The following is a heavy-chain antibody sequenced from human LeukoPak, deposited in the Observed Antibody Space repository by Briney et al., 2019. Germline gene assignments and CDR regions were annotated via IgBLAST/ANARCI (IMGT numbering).Heavy chain of an antibody. V-gene: IGHV1-18*01. CDR1: GYTFTSYG. CDR3: ARSAGVENYYYYGMDV. Sequence: ASVKVSCKASGYTFTSYGISWVRQAPGQGLEWMGWISAYNGNTDYAQNLQGRVTMTTDTSTSTAHMELRSLRSDDTAVYYCARSAGVENYYYYGMDVWGQGTTVTVSS. CDR2: ISAYNGNT. J-gene: IGHJ6*02. D-gene: IGHD3-10*01.